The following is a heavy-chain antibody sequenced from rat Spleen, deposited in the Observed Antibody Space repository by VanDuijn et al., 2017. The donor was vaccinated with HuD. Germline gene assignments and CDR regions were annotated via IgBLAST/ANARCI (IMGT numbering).Heavy chain of an antibody. J-gene: IGHJ3*01. CDR3: AKDPWESGANWFDY. Sequence: EVQLVESGGGLVQSGRSMRLSCAASGFRFSEYGMAWVLQAPTKGLVWVASISYDGGSTYYRDAVKGRFTISRDNAKRTLYLQMESLSAEDTATYYCAKDPWESGANWFDYWGQGTLVTVSS. CDR1: GFRFSEYG. CDR2: ISYDGGST. V-gene: IGHV5-20*01. D-gene: IGHD4-3*01.